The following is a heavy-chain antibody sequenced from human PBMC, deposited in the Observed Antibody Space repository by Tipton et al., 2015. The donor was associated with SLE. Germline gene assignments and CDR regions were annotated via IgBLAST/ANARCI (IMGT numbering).Heavy chain of an antibody. Sequence: TLSLTCTVSGGSISSSGYDWGWIRQPPGKGLEWIGRIYYSGSSYYNPSLKSRVTISVDTSKNQFSLKLSSVTAADTAVYYCARDPNGGYGSFDYWGLGALVTVSS. D-gene: IGHD7-27*01. J-gene: IGHJ4*02. CDR1: GGSISSSGYD. CDR3: ARDPNGGYGSFDY. V-gene: IGHV4-39*07. CDR2: IYYSGSS.